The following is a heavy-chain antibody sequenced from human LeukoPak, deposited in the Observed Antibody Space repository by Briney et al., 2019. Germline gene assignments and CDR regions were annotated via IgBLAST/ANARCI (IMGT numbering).Heavy chain of an antibody. V-gene: IGHV4-39*01. J-gene: IGHJ4*02. CDR3: ARHSTQVVGLFDC. CDR2: IYYSETT. CDR1: GGSIGTTNYY. Sequence: SETLSLTCTVSGGSIGTTNYYWGWLRQPPGKGLEWIGGIYYSETTYDNPSLESRVTISIDTSKNLFSLKLTSVTAADTAVYYCARHSTQVVGLFDCWGQGTLVTVSS. D-gene: IGHD3-22*01.